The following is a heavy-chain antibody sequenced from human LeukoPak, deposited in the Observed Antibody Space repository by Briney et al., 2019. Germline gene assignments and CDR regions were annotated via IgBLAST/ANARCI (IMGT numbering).Heavy chain of an antibody. J-gene: IGHJ4*02. V-gene: IGHV3-23*01. CDR1: GFTFSSYA. CDR2: ISGSGGST. D-gene: IGHD3-22*01. CDR3: AVGRYYDSSGYFDY. Sequence: GGSLRLSCAASGFTFSSYAMSWVRQAPGKGLEWVSAISGSGGSTYYADSVKGRFTISRDNSKNTLYLQMNSLRAEDTAVYYCAVGRYYDSSGYFDYWGQGTLVTVSS.